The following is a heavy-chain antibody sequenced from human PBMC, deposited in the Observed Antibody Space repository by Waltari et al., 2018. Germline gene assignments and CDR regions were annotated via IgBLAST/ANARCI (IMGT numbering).Heavy chain of an antibody. CDR2: IYYSGST. V-gene: IGHV4-59*11. CDR1: GGSISSHY. Sequence: QVQLQESGPGLVKPSETLSLTCTVSGGSISSHYWSWIRQPPGKGLEWIGYIYYSGSTNYNPSLKSRVTISVDTSKNQFSLKLSSVTAADTAVYYCARGSSYYDFWSGLHYFDYWGQGTLVTVSS. J-gene: IGHJ4*02. D-gene: IGHD3-3*01. CDR3: ARGSSYYDFWSGLHYFDY.